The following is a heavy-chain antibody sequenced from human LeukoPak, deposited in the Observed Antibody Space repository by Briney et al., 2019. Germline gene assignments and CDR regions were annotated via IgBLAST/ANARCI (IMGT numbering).Heavy chain of an antibody. CDR2: INSDGSST. Sequence: GGSLRLSCAASGFIFSSYWMHWVRQAAGKGLVWVSRINSDGSSTSYAASVKGRFTISRDNAKNTLYLQKNSLRAEDTGVYYCARGPWATLYYYYMDVWGKGTTVTVSS. D-gene: IGHD5-24*01. CDR1: GFIFSSYW. J-gene: IGHJ6*03. CDR3: ARGPWATLYYYYMDV. V-gene: IGHV3-74*01.